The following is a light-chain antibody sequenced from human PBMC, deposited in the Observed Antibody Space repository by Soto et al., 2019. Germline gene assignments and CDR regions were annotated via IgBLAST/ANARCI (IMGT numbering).Light chain of an antibody. Sequence: QSALTQPASVSGSPGQSITISCTGTSSDVGGHNYVSWYQQHPGTVPKLMIYDVSTRPSGVSNRFSGSKSGNTASLTISGLQAEDEADYYCSSYTGSTYVFGTGPKLTVL. CDR3: SSYTGSTYV. CDR1: SSDVGGHNY. V-gene: IGLV2-14*01. CDR2: DVS. J-gene: IGLJ1*01.